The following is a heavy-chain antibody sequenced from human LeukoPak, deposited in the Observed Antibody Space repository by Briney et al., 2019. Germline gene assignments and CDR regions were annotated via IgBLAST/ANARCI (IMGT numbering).Heavy chain of an antibody. CDR3: ARGPTMVRFDS. V-gene: IGHV4-59*01. J-gene: IGHJ4*02. Sequence: SEALSLTWTVSCGFISCYFRSWLREPPGEGLGWIGYIYYTGSTDYNPSLKSRVTISVDTSKNQFSLKLSSVTAADTAVYYCARGPTMVRFDSWGQGTLVTVSS. CDR2: IYYTGST. CDR1: CGFISCYF. D-gene: IGHD3-10*01.